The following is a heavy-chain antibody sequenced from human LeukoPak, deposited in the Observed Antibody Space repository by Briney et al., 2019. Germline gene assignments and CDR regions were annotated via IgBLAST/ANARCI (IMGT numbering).Heavy chain of an antibody. J-gene: IGHJ4*02. CDR2: ITTAGDT. CDR1: GFTFSSYD. CDR3: ARAMAYGDYSLFDY. V-gene: IGHV3-13*01. D-gene: IGHD4-17*01. Sequence: GGSLRLSCAASGFTFSSYDMHWVRQATGKGLEWVSAITTAGDTYYSGSVKGRFTISRENAKNSLYLQMNNLRVGDTAVYYRARAMAYGDYSLFDYWGQGTLVTVSS.